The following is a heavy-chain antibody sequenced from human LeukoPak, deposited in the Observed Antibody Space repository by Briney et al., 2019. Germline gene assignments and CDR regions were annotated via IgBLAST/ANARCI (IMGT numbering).Heavy chain of an antibody. J-gene: IGHJ6*03. D-gene: IGHD4-17*01. CDR1: GGSISSSSYY. Sequence: SETLSLTCTVSGGSISSSSYYWGWIRQPPGKGLEWIGSIYYSGSTYYNPSLKSRVTISVDTSKNQFSLKLSSVTAADTAVYYCARVRYTTVTFTHYYYYMDVWGKGTTVTVSS. CDR3: ARVRYTTVTFTHYYYYMDV. V-gene: IGHV4-39*07. CDR2: IYYSGST.